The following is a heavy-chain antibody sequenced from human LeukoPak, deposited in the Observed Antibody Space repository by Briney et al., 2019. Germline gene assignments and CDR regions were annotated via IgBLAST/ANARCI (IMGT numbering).Heavy chain of an antibody. CDR3: ASRKPGYSSSWYYY. V-gene: IGHV4-34*01. CDR1: GGSFSGYY. D-gene: IGHD6-13*01. CDR2: INHSGST. J-gene: IGHJ4*02. Sequence: ASETLSLTCAVYGGSFSGYYWSWIRQPPGKGLEWIREINHSGSTNYNPSLKSRVTISVDTSKNQFSLKLSSVTAADTAVYYCASRKPGYSSSWYYYWGQGTLVTVSS.